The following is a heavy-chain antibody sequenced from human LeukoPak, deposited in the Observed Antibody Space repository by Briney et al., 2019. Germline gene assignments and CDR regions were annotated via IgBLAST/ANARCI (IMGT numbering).Heavy chain of an antibody. CDR2: ISYDGSNK. D-gene: IGHD5-18*01. V-gene: IGHV3-30*18. CDR3: AKDHLAGYSYGGYYFDY. Sequence: PGRSLRLSCAASGFTFSNYGMHWVRQAPGKGLEWVAVISYDGSNKNYVDSVKGRFTISRDNSRNTLYLQMSSLRGEETAVYYCAKDHLAGYSYGGYYFDYWGQGTLVTVSS. CDR1: GFTFSNYG. J-gene: IGHJ4*02.